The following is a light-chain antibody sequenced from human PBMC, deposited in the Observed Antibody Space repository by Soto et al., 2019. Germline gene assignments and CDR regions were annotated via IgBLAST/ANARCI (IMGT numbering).Light chain of an antibody. CDR2: DVS. J-gene: IGLJ1*01. V-gene: IGLV2-14*01. CDR1: SSDVGGYNY. Sequence: QSVLTQPASVSGSPEQSITISCTRTSSDVGGYNYVSWYQQHPGKAPKLMIYDVSNRPSGVSNRFSGSKSGNTASLTISGLQAEDEADYYCSSYTSSSTLVFGTGTKVTVL. CDR3: SSYTSSSTLV.